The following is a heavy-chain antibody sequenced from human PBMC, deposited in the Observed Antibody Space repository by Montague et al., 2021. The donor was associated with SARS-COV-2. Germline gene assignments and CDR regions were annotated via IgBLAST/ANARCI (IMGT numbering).Heavy chain of an antibody. Sequence: SLRLSCAVSGFTFRSNWMSWVRQAPGKGLEWVANIKQDGSEKYYVDSVKGRFTISRDNAQNSLYLQMNSLRVEDTAVYYCATYRALDNWGQGTLVTVSS. CDR1: GFTFRSNW. V-gene: IGHV3-7*01. CDR2: IKQDGSEK. CDR3: ATYRALDN. J-gene: IGHJ4*02.